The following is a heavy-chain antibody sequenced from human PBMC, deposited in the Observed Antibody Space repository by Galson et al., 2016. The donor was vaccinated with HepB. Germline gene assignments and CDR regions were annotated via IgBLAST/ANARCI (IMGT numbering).Heavy chain of an antibody. V-gene: IGHV4-59*01. D-gene: IGHD3-10*01. CDR2: IFHSGIT. CDR1: GDSMTNYF. Sequence: SETLSLTCTVSGDSMTNYFWSWIRQSPGKGLEWIGYIFHSGITNYNPSLQSRVAMTMDTSKNQFALNLTSVAAADTAMYYCARLGDPNFNPQAATFATHFFDYWGQGTLVTVSS. J-gene: IGHJ4*02. CDR3: ARLGDPNFNPQAATFATHFFDY.